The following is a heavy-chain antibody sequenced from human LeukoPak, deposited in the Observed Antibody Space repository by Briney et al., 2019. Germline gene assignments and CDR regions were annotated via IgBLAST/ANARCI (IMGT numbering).Heavy chain of an antibody. CDR1: GGSFSGYY. Sequence: PSETLSLTCAVYGGSFSGYYWSWIRQPPGKGLEWIGEINHSGSTNYNPSLKSRVTISVDTSKNQFSLKLSSVTAADTAVYYCAIHIVVVPAAKKKNWFAPWGQGTLFTVSS. J-gene: IGHJ5*02. D-gene: IGHD2-2*01. V-gene: IGHV4-34*01. CDR2: INHSGST. CDR3: AIHIVVVPAAKKKNWFAP.